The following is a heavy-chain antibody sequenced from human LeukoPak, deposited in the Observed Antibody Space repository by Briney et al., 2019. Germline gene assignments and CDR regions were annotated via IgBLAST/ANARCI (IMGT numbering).Heavy chain of an antibody. J-gene: IGHJ4*02. CDR2: IYYSGST. V-gene: IGHV4-39*07. Sequence: SETLSLTCTVSGGSISSSSYYWGWLRQPPGKGLEWIGSIYYSGSTYYNPSLKSRVTISVDTSKNQFSLKLSSVTAADTAVYYCARVGHYSYGFIGYWGQANLVTVSS. CDR1: GGSISSSSYY. D-gene: IGHD5-18*01. CDR3: ARVGHYSYGFIGY.